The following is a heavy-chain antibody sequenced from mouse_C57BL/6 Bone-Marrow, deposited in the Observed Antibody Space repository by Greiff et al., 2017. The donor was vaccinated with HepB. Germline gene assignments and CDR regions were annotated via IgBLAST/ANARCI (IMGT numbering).Heavy chain of an antibody. J-gene: IGHJ4*01. Sequence: EVQLVESGGGLVQSGRSLRLSCATSGFTFSDFYMEWVRQAPGKGLEWIAASRNKANDYTTEYSASVKGRFIVSRDTSQSILYLQMNALRAEDTAIYYCARESLTDAMDYWGQGTSVTVSS. V-gene: IGHV7-1*01. CDR1: GFTFSDFY. CDR2: SRNKANDYTT. D-gene: IGHD4-1*01. CDR3: ARESLTDAMDY.